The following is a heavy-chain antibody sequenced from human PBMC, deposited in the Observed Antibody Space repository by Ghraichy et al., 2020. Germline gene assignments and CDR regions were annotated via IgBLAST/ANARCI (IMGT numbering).Heavy chain of an antibody. D-gene: IGHD4-17*01. CDR3: ARDPYGDYKYGGTDY. J-gene: IGHJ4*02. V-gene: IGHV3-7*01. Sequence: GSLRLSCAASGFTFSRHWMSWVRQAPGKGLEWVASIKSDGSDVFYVDSVRGRFTITRDNAKNSVSLEMNSLRVEDTAIYYCARDPYGDYKYGGTDYWGQGTLVSVSS. CDR2: IKSDGSDV. CDR1: GFTFSRHW.